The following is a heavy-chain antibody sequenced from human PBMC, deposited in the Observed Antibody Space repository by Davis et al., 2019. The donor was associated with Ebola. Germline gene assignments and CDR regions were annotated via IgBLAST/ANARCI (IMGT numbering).Heavy chain of an antibody. J-gene: IGHJ6*04. Sequence: GGSLRLSCAASGFTFSSFGMYWVRQAPGKGLEWVAVISYDGSNKYYADSVKGRFTISRDNSKNTLYLQMNSLRAEDTAVYYCARDCVEYSSSWLLYYYYGMDVWGKGTTVTVSS. CDR1: GFTFSSFG. CDR3: ARDCVEYSSSWLLYYYYGMDV. D-gene: IGHD6-13*01. CDR2: ISYDGSNK. V-gene: IGHV3-30*03.